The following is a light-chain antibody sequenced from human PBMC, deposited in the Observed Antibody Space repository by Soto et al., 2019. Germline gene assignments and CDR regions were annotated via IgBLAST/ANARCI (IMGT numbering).Light chain of an antibody. CDR1: QTVPNNY. Sequence: EIVLTQSPSTLSLSAGDGVSLSCRASQTVPNNYLAWYQQKPDQAPRLLIFGASNRATGIPDRFGGSGSGTDFTLSISRLEPEDVAVYYCQQYGASPLTFGGGARLEVK. CDR2: GAS. CDR3: QQYGASPLT. J-gene: IGKJ4*01. V-gene: IGKV3-20*01.